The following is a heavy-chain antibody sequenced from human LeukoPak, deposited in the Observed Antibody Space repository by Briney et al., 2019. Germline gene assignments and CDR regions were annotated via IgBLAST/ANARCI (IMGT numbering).Heavy chain of an antibody. CDR2: IYYSGST. Sequence: AETLSLTCTVSGGSISSSSYYWGWIRQPPGKGLEWIGSIYYSGSTYYNPSLKSRVTISVDTSKNQFSLKLSSVTAADTAVYYCARNVRIVGATTFPPSYYYYMDVWGKGTTVTTSS. V-gene: IGHV4-39*01. CDR3: ARNVRIVGATTFPPSYYYYMDV. J-gene: IGHJ6*03. CDR1: GGSISSSSYY. D-gene: IGHD1-26*01.